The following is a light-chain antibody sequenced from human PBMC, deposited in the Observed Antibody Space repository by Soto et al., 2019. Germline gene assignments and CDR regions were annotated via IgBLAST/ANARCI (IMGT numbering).Light chain of an antibody. J-gene: IGKJ3*01. Sequence: DIQMTQSPTSLSASVGDRVTITCRASQGIRNYVAWYQQKPGKAPKLLIYAASTLQSGVPSRFSGSGSGTEFTITINSLQPEDVATYSCQKYSSVPVFGPGTKVEIK. V-gene: IGKV1-27*01. CDR1: QGIRNY. CDR2: AAS. CDR3: QKYSSVPV.